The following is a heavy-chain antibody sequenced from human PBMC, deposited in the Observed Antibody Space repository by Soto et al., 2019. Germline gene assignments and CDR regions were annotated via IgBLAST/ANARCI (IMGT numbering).Heavy chain of an antibody. V-gene: IGHV3-33*01. D-gene: IGHD6-13*01. CDR1: GFTFSNYG. CDR3: ARDPVSWGVAAAGTDGDY. Sequence: QVQLVESGGGVVQPGRSLRLSCAASGFTFSNYGMHWVRQAPGKGLEWVAVIWYDGSNKYYADSVKGRFTISRDNSKNTLYLQMNSLRAEDTAVYYCARDPVSWGVAAAGTDGDYWGQGTLVTVSS. CDR2: IWYDGSNK. J-gene: IGHJ4*02.